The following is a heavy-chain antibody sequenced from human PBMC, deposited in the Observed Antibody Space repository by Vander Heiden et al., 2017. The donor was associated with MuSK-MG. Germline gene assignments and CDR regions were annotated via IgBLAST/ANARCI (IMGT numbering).Heavy chain of an antibody. V-gene: IGHV4-39*01. J-gene: IGHJ6*03. D-gene: IGHD2-21*02. Sequence: QLQLQESGPGLVKSSGTLSLTCTVSGGSINSLTYFWGWFRQPPGKGLAWIGSFDYRGSTSYNPSLKSRVTISRDPSKNQFSLRLNSVTAADTAVYFCARLKKGDYDYYHYMDVWGKGTTVTVSS. CDR3: ARLKKGDYDYYHYMDV. CDR1: GGSINSLTYF. CDR2: FDYRGST.